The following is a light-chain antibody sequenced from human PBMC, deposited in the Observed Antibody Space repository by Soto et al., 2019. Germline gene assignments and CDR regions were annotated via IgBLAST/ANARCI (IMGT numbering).Light chain of an antibody. CDR2: GAS. CDR1: QRVSRN. CDR3: QHYYNWPPYT. Sequence: EIVMTQSPATLSVSPGERATLSCRASQRVSRNLAWYQQKPGQAPRLLIYGASTRATGIPARFSGSGSETEFTLTIISLHSEDYAVYYCQHYYNWPPYTFGQGTKLEIK. J-gene: IGKJ2*01. V-gene: IGKV3-15*01.